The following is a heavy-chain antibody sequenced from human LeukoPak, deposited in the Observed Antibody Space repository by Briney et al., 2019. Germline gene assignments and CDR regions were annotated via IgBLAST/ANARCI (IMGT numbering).Heavy chain of an antibody. CDR1: GGSISSYY. D-gene: IGHD3-10*01. J-gene: IGHJ4*02. CDR2: ISYSGNT. V-gene: IGHV4-59*08. Sequence: SETLSLTCTVSGGSISSYYWSWVRQPPGKGLEWIGYISYSGNTNYNPSLKSRVTISVDTSKNQFSLRLSSVTAADTAVYYCARRGGSGRSFDYWGQGTLVTVSS. CDR3: ARRGGSGRSFDY.